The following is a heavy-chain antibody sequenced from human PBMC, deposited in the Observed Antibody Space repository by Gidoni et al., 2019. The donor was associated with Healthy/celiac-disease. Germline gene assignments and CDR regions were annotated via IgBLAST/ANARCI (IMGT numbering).Heavy chain of an antibody. CDR1: GFTVSSNY. D-gene: IGHD6-13*01. Sequence: EVQLVESGGGLIQPGGSLRLSCAASGFTVSSNYMSWVRQAPGKGLEWVSVIYSGGGTYYADSGKGRFTISRDNSKNTLYLQMNSLRAEDTAVYYCAREAQARGGIAAASSDAFDIWGQGTMVTVSS. J-gene: IGHJ3*02. CDR3: AREAQARGGIAAASSDAFDI. V-gene: IGHV3-53*01. CDR2: IYSGGGT.